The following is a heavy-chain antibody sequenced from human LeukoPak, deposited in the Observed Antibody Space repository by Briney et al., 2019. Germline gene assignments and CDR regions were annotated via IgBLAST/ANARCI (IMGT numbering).Heavy chain of an antibody. CDR3: ARAYDYYDSSGPDAFDI. D-gene: IGHD3-22*01. CDR2: IYYSGST. Sequence: PSETLSLTCTVSGGSISSYYWSWIRQPPGKGLEWIGDIYYSGSTNYNPSLKGRVTISVDTSKNQFSLKLSSVTAADTAVYYRARAYDYYDSSGPDAFDIWGQGTMVTVSS. CDR1: GGSISSYY. V-gene: IGHV4-59*01. J-gene: IGHJ3*02.